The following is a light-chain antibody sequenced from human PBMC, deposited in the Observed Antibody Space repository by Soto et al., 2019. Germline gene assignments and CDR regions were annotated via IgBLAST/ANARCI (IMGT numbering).Light chain of an antibody. J-gene: IGKJ1*01. CDR3: QQTYTTPEIT. V-gene: IGKV1-12*01. CDR1: QDIDVS. CDR2: AAS. Sequence: DIQMTQFPSTLSASVGDRVTITCRASQDIDVSLAWFQQRPGEAPKLLIFAASGLESGVPSTFSGSGSGTEFTLTISSVQPEDFATYYCQQTYTTPEITFGQGTKVDIK.